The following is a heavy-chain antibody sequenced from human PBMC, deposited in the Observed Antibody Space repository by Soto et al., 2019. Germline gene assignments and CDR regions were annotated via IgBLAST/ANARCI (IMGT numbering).Heavy chain of an antibody. D-gene: IGHD2-15*01. J-gene: IGHJ4*02. CDR3: ARTKCSGGSCYSWSLDY. CDR2: RYYSEST. V-gene: IGHV4-31*03. CDR1: GGSITTGGYY. Sequence: LSLTCTFSGGSITTGGYYWSWIRQLPGKGLEWIGHRYYSESTYYNPSLKSRVSISLDTSKNQFSLKLSFVTAADTAMYYCARTKCSGGSCYSWSLDYWGQGTPVTVSS.